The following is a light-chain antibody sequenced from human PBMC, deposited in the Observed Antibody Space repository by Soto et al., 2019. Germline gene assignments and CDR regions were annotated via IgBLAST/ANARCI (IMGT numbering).Light chain of an antibody. V-gene: IGKV3-11*01. J-gene: IGKJ1*01. CDR2: GAS. Sequence: EILFTQFPTTLAFSPGDRATLSCRASQSVNTYLAWYQQKPGQAPRLLIYGASNRATGIPARFSGSGSGTDFTLTISSLEPEDFAVYYCQQRTFGQGTKVDI. CDR1: QSVNTY. CDR3: QQRT.